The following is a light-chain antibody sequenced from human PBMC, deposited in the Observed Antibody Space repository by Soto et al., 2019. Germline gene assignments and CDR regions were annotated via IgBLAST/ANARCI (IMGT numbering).Light chain of an antibody. V-gene: IGKV1-6*01. CDR2: AAS. CDR1: QGIKND. J-gene: IGKJ2*01. CDR3: LQDNSYPYT. Sequence: AIQMTQSPSSLSASVGDRVTIACRASQGIKNDLAWYQQKPGRAPKLLIYAASSFHSGVPSRFSGSGSGTDFTLTTSSLQPEDFASYYCLQDNSYPYTFGQGTKLEIK.